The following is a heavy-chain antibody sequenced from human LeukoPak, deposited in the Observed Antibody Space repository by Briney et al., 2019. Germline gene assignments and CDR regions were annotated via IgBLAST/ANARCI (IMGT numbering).Heavy chain of an antibody. CDR1: GYIFSDHY. D-gene: IGHD3-3*01. V-gene: IGHV3-11*01. CDR2: ISGNGDNI. Sequence: KPGGSLRLSCAASGYIFSDHYMSWIRQAPGKGLECVSYISGNGDNIRYADSVKGRFIVSRDNAKNSLYLQMNSLRAEDTALYYCAKYDFWSGPTPTAFDYWGQGTLVTVS. J-gene: IGHJ4*02. CDR3: AKYDFWSGPTPTAFDY.